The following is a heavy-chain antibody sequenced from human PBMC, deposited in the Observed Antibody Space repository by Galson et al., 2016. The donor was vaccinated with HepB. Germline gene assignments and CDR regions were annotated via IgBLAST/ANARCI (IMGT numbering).Heavy chain of an antibody. J-gene: IGHJ6*02. V-gene: IGHV1-18*01. Sequence: SVKVSCKASGYTFTSYGISWVRQAPGQGLEWMGLISPYNGDTNYAQKLQGRVTVTTDTSASTAYMELRSLRSDDTAVYYCARGGGSAYYGMDVWGQGTTVTVSS. CDR1: GYTFTSYG. CDR3: ARGGGSAYYGMDV. D-gene: IGHD1-26*01. CDR2: ISPYNGDT.